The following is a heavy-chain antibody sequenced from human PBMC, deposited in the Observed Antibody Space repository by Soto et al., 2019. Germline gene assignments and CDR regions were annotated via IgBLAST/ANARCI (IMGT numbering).Heavy chain of an antibody. D-gene: IGHD3-22*01. V-gene: IGHV3-30*18. Sequence: PGGSLRLSCAASGFTFSSYGMHWVRQAPGKGLEWVAVISYDGSNKYYADSVKGRFTISRDNSKNTLYLQMNSLRAEDTAVYYCAKHRIYYYDSSGYYSPAVYYYGMDVWGQGTTVTVSS. CDR3: AKHRIYYYDSSGYYSPAVYYYGMDV. CDR2: ISYDGSNK. J-gene: IGHJ6*02. CDR1: GFTFSSYG.